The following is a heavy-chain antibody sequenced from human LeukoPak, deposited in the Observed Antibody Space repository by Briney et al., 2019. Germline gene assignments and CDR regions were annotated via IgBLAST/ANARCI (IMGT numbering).Heavy chain of an antibody. D-gene: IGHD4-23*01. J-gene: IGHJ1*01. V-gene: IGHV3-7*04. Sequence: GGPLTLFCAASGYTFSRYRMSGVRQARGKGLEWVANIKQDGSEKYYVDSVKGRFTISRDNAKNSLYLQMNSLRAEDTAVYYCARVRDYGGKGTEYFQHWGQGTLVTVSS. CDR3: ARVRDYGGKGTEYFQH. CDR1: GYTFSRYR. CDR2: IKQDGSEK.